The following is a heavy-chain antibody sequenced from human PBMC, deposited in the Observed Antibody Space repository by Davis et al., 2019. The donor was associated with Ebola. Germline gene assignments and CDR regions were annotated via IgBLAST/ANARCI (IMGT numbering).Heavy chain of an antibody. CDR1: GFTFSSYA. CDR3: AKDGLVGATGY. D-gene: IGHD1-26*01. Sequence: GGSLRLSCAASGFTFSSYAMHWVRQAPGKGLEWVSVIYSGGSTYYADSVKGRFTISRDNSKNTLYPQMNSLRAEDTAVYYCAKDGLVGATGYWGQGTLVTVSS. V-gene: IGHV3-NL1*01. CDR2: IYSGGST. J-gene: IGHJ4*02.